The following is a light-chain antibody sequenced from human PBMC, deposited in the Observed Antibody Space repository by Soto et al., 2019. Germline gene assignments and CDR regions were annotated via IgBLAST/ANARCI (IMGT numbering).Light chain of an antibody. CDR2: EVS. Sequence: QSALTQPASVSGSPGQSITISCTGTSSDVGGYNYVSWYQLHPGKAPKLIIYEVSNRPSGVSNRFSGSKSGNTASLTISGLQAEDDADYYCNSYTSSTAYVFGTGTKVTVL. V-gene: IGLV2-14*01. CDR3: NSYTSSTAYV. J-gene: IGLJ1*01. CDR1: SSDVGGYNY.